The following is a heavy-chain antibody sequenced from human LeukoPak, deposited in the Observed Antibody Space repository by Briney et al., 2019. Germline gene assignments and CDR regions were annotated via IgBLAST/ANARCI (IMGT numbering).Heavy chain of an antibody. D-gene: IGHD2-15*01. CDR1: GGSISSYY. CDR3: AREERYCSGGSCYSYPGIGFDP. Sequence: SETLSPSCTVSGGSISSYYWSWIRQPPRKGLEWIGYLYYSGSTNYNPSLKSRVTISVDTSKNQFSLKLSSVTAADTAVYYCAREERYCSGGSCYSYPGIGFDPWGQGTLVTVSS. J-gene: IGHJ5*02. V-gene: IGHV4-59*01. CDR2: LYYSGST.